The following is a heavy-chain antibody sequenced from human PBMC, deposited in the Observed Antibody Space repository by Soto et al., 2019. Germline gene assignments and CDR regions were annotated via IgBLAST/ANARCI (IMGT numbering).Heavy chain of an antibody. Sequence: QVQLQASGPGLVKPSETLSLTCTVSGGSISSYYWSWIRQPPGKGLEWIGYIYYSGSTNYNPSLQSRVTISVDTSKNQFSLKLSSVTAADTAVYYCARLYSGFNVNAFDIWGQGTMVTVSS. J-gene: IGHJ3*02. CDR1: GGSISSYY. CDR2: IYYSGST. V-gene: IGHV4-59*01. CDR3: ARLYSGFNVNAFDI. D-gene: IGHD5-12*01.